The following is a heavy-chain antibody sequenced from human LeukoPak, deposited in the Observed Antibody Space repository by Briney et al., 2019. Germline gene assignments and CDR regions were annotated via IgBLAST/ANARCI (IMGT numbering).Heavy chain of an antibody. J-gene: IGHJ5*02. CDR1: GFTFSSYG. V-gene: IGHV3-33*01. D-gene: IGHD4-17*01. Sequence: PGRSLRLSCAASGFTFSSYGMHWVRQAPGKGLGWVAVIWYDESKEVYADSVKGRFTISRDNSKNTVYLQMNSLRVEDTAVYYCARAYYGDGAWGQGTLVTVSS. CDR2: IWYDESKE. CDR3: ARAYYGDGA.